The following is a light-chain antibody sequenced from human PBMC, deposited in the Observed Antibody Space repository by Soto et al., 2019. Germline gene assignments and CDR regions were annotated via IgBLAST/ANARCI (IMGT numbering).Light chain of an antibody. CDR1: QTISSY. CDR3: QQSYSTLT. Sequence: IQMTQSPSSPSASVGDRVTITCRTRQTISSYLNWYQQKPGKAPKLLIYAASSLQSGVPSRFSGSGSGTDFTLTISSPQPEEFATYYCQQSYSTLTFGPGTKVDIK. J-gene: IGKJ3*01. V-gene: IGKV1-39*01. CDR2: AAS.